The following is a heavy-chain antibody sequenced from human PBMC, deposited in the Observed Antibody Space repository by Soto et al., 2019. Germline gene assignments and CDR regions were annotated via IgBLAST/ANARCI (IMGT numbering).Heavy chain of an antibody. D-gene: IGHD1-1*01. CDR3: ARGANARIFDP. CDR1: GFTFSSYG. CDR2: IWYDGSNK. V-gene: IGHV3-33*01. J-gene: IGHJ5*02. Sequence: PGGSLRLSCAASGFTFSSYGMHWVRQAPGKGLEWVAVIWYDGSNKYYADSVKGRFTISRDNSKNTLYLQMNSLRAEDTAVYYCARGANARIFDPWGQGTLVTVSS.